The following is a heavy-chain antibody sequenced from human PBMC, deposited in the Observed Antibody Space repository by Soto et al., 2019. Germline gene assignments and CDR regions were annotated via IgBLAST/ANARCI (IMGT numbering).Heavy chain of an antibody. CDR2: ISSSSSYI. V-gene: IGHV3-21*01. CDR1: GFTFSSYS. CDR3: ARDPYYDSSGYYYHDY. D-gene: IGHD3-22*01. Sequence: EVQLVESGGGLVKPGGSLRLSCAASGFTFSSYSMNWVRQAPGKGLEWVSSISSSSSYIYYADSVKGRFTISRDNAKNSLYLQMNSLRAEDTAVYYCARDPYYDSSGYYYHDYWGQGTLVTVSS. J-gene: IGHJ4*02.